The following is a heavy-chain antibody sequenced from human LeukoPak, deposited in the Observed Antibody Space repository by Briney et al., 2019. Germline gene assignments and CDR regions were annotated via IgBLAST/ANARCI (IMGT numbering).Heavy chain of an antibody. CDR2: ISGSGGST. J-gene: IGHJ4*02. CDR3: AKRTYYYDSSGYYSY. CDR1: GFTFSSYA. V-gene: IGHV3-23*01. Sequence: PGGSLRLSCAASGFTFSSYAMSWVRQAPGKGLEWVSAISGSGGSTYYADSVKGRFTISRDSSKNTLYLQMNSLRAEDTAVYYCAKRTYYYDSSGYYSYWGQGTLVTVSS. D-gene: IGHD3-22*01.